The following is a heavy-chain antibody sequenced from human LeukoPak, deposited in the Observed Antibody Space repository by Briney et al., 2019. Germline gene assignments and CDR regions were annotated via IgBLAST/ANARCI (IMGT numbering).Heavy chain of an antibody. CDR2: IIPIFGIA. V-gene: IGHV1-69*04. CDR1: GGTFSIYA. CDR3: ARDRGGPYYFDY. J-gene: IGHJ4*02. Sequence: SVKLSCNASGGTFSIYAISWVRQAPGQGLEWMGRIIPIFGIANYAQKFQGRVTITADKSTSTAYMELSSPRSEDTAVYYCARDRGGPYYFDYWGQGTLVTLSS.